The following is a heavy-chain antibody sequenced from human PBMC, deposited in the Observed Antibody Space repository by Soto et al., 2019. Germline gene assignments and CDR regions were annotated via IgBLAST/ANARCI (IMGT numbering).Heavy chain of an antibody. Sequence: ASVKVSCKASGYTFTSYGISWVRQAPGQGLEWMGWISAYNGNTNYAQKLQGRVTMTTDTSTSTAYMELRSLRSDDTAVYYCARRPAAPGRYGMGVWGQGTTVTVSS. J-gene: IGHJ6*02. V-gene: IGHV1-18*01. CDR3: ARRPAAPGRYGMGV. D-gene: IGHD6-6*01. CDR2: ISAYNGNT. CDR1: GYTFTSYG.